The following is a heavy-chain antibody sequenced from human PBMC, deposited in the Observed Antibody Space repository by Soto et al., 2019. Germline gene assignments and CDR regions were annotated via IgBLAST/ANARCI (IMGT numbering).Heavy chain of an antibody. V-gene: IGHV3-23*01. Sequence: VQLLESGGGLVQPGESLRVSCAASGFTFSSYAMTWVRQAPGKGLDWVSSIGLYSDDTYYADSVKGRFTVSRDNSKNTLYLQMNSLRAEDTAVYYCAKVKSPYYYDSSGSTTFDYWGQGTLVTVSS. D-gene: IGHD3-22*01. CDR2: IGLYSDDT. J-gene: IGHJ4*02. CDR1: GFTFSSYA. CDR3: AKVKSPYYYDSSGSTTFDY.